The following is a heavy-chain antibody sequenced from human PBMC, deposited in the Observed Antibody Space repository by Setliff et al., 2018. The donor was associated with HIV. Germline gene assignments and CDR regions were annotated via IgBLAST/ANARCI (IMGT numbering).Heavy chain of an antibody. J-gene: IGHJ4*02. D-gene: IGHD6-13*01. CDR3: ARDRVGSWYSRAFDY. V-gene: IGHV1-2*06. Sequence: ASVKVSCKASGYTFTDYYMHWVRQAPGQGLEWMGRINPNSGGTNYAQKLQGRVTMTTDTSTSTAYMELRSLRSDDTAVYYCARDRVGSWYSRAFDYWGQGTLVTVSS. CDR2: INPNSGGT. CDR1: GYTFTDYY.